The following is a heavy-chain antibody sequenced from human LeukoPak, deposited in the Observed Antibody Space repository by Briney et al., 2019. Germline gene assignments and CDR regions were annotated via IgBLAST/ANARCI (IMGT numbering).Heavy chain of an antibody. D-gene: IGHD3-22*01. V-gene: IGHV4-59*01. CDR1: GGSISSYX. J-gene: IGHJ5*02. CDR2: IYYSGST. Sequence: SETXXLXXTXXGGSISSYXWSWIRQPPGKGLEWIGYIYYSGSTNYNPSLKSRVTISVETSKKQFSLKLSSVTAADTAVYYCARGNYYDPDWFDPWGQGTLVTVSS. CDR3: ARGNYYDPDWFDP.